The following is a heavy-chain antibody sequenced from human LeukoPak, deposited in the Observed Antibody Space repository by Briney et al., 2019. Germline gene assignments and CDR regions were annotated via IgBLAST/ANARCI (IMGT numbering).Heavy chain of an antibody. J-gene: IGHJ3*02. D-gene: IGHD3-3*01. V-gene: IGHV3-15*01. Sequence: GGSLRLSCAASGVTFSNACMSSVRQAPGKGLEWVGRIKSKTDGGTTDYAAPVKGRFTISRDDSKNTLYLQMNSLKTEDTAVYYCSTYESWSVSYAFDIWGQGTMVTVSS. CDR3: STYESWSVSYAFDI. CDR2: IKSKTDGGTT. CDR1: GVTFSNAC.